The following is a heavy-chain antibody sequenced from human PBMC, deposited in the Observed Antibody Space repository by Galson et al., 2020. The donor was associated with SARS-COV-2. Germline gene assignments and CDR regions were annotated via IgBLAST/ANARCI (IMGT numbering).Heavy chain of an antibody. CDR2: IYTSGST. CDR3: AREGWGIAAAGPFWALDI. J-gene: IGHJ3*02. Sequence: SETLSLTCTVSGGSISSGSYYWSWIRQPAGKGLEWIGRIYTSGSTNYNPSLKSRVTISVDTSKNQFSLTLSSVTAADTAVYYCAREGWGIAAAGPFWALDIWGQGTMVTVSS. D-gene: IGHD6-13*01. V-gene: IGHV4-61*02. CDR1: GGSISSGSYY.